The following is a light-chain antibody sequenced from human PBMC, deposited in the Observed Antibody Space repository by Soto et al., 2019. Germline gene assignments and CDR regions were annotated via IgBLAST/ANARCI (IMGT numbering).Light chain of an antibody. Sequence: QSVLTQPPSVSGSPGQRVTISCTGSSSNIGSNYDVQWYQQLPGTAPKLLIHGNTDRPSGVPDRFSGSKSGTSASLAITGLQADDEAAYYCQSYDDSLSVHYVFGTGTKVTVL. CDR2: GNT. J-gene: IGLJ1*01. CDR3: QSYDDSLSVHYV. V-gene: IGLV1-40*01. CDR1: SSNIGSNYD.